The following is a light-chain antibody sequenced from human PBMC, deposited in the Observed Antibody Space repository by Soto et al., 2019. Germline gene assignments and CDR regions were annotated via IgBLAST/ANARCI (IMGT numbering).Light chain of an antibody. CDR1: SSDVGGYNY. J-gene: IGLJ3*02. V-gene: IGLV2-14*01. Sequence: QSVLTQPASVSGSPGQSITISCTGTSSDVGGYNYVSWYQQHPGKAPKLMIYEVSNRPSGVSNRFSGSKSGNTASLTISGLQAEDEADYYCSSYTTSRTHWVFGGGTKLTFL. CDR2: EVS. CDR3: SSYTTSRTHWV.